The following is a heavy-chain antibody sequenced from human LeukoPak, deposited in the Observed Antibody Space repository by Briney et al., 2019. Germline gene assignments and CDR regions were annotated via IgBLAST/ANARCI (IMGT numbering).Heavy chain of an antibody. Sequence: PSETLSLTCTVSGGSISSNYWSWIRQPPGAGLEWIGYIYYSGYTNYDPSLKSRVTISIDTSKNQFSLKLSSVTAADTAVYYCARRAIGNWFDYWGQGTLVTVSS. CDR1: GGSISSNY. CDR2: IYYSGYT. CDR3: ARRAIGNWFDY. D-gene: IGHD1-1*01. V-gene: IGHV4-59*08. J-gene: IGHJ4*02.